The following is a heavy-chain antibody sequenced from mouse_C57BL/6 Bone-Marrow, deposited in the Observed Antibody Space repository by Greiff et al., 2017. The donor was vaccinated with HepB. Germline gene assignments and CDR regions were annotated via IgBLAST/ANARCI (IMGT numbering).Heavy chain of an antibody. D-gene: IGHD2-1*01. CDR2: IYPGSGST. CDR3: ARETDCYGNYFAY. V-gene: IGHV1-55*01. Sequence: QVQLQQPGAELVKPGASVKMSCKASGYTFTSYWITWVKQRPGQGLEWIGVIYPGSGSTNYNEKFKSKATLTVDTSSSTAYMQLSSLTSEDSAVYYCARETDCYGNYFAYWGQGTLVTVSA. CDR1: GYTFTSYW. J-gene: IGHJ3*01.